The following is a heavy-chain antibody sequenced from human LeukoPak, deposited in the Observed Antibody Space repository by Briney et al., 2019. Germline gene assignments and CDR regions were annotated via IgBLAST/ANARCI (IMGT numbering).Heavy chain of an antibody. V-gene: IGHV4-59*01. J-gene: IGHJ3*02. D-gene: IGHD2-21*02. CDR1: GGSISSYY. CDR2: IYYSGST. Sequence: PSETLSLTCTVSGGSISSYYWSWIRQPPGKGLEWIGYIYYSGSTSYNPSLKSRVTISVDTSKKQFSLKLSSVTAADTAVYYCASGYCGGACQLGGVDMWGQGTMVTVSS. CDR3: ASGYCGGACQLGGVDM.